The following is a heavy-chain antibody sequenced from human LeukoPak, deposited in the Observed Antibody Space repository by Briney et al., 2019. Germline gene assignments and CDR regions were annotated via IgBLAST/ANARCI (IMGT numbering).Heavy chain of an antibody. Sequence: ASVKVSCKVSGHTLTELSMHWVRQAPGKGLEWMGGFDPEDVETIYAQKLQGRVTMTEDTSTDTTYMELSSLRSEDTAVYYCATGYYDSSGYFYLLAFDIWGQGTMVTVSS. D-gene: IGHD3-22*01. CDR2: FDPEDVET. CDR3: ATGYYDSSGYFYLLAFDI. CDR1: GHTLTELS. V-gene: IGHV1-24*01. J-gene: IGHJ3*02.